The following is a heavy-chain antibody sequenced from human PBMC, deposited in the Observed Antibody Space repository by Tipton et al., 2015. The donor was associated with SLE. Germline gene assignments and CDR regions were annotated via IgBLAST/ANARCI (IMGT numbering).Heavy chain of an antibody. CDR1: GGSISRSNW. Sequence: GLVKPSETLSLTCAVSGGSISRSNWWSWVRQPPGKGLEWIGEIYHSGSTNYNPSLKSRVTISVDTSKNQFSLKLSSVTAADTAVYYCARDSFSLRESSARDPGAFDIWGQGTMVTVSS. CDR3: ARDSFSLRESSARDPGAFDI. CDR2: IYHSGST. V-gene: IGHV4-4*02. J-gene: IGHJ3*02. D-gene: IGHD3-22*01.